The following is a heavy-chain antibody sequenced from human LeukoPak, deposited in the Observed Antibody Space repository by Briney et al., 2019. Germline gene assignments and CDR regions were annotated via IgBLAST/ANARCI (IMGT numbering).Heavy chain of an antibody. CDR3: ARDPVSNYARGWYYYMDV. D-gene: IGHD4-11*01. Sequence: PSETLSLTCTVSGGSISSYYWSWIRQPPGKGLEWIGYIYHSGSTYYNPSLKSRVIISVDRSKNQFSLKLSSVTAADTAVYYCARDPVSNYARGWYYYMDVWGKGTTVTVSS. V-gene: IGHV4-59*12. CDR1: GGSISSYY. CDR2: IYHSGST. J-gene: IGHJ6*03.